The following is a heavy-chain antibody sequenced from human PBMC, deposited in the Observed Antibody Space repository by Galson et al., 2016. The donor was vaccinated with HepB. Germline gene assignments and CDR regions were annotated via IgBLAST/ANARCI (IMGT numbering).Heavy chain of an antibody. J-gene: IGHJ4*02. Sequence: PALVKPPQTLTLTCTFSGFSFSTSGVGVGWIRQPPGKALEWLALIYWDDDKRYSPSLKSRLTIANDTSKNQVVLTMTNMDPADTATYYCAHMYQAMGAVDHWGQGTLVTVSS. D-gene: IGHD5-18*01. CDR1: GFSFSTSGVG. CDR2: IYWDDDK. CDR3: AHMYQAMGAVDH. V-gene: IGHV2-5*02.